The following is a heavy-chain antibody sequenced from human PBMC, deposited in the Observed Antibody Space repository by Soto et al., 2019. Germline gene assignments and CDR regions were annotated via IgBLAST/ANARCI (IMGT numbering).Heavy chain of an antibody. CDR1: GFTFSSYA. J-gene: IGHJ6*03. Sequence: GGSLRLSCAASGFTFSSYAMSWVRQAPGKGLEWVSAISGSGGSTYYADSVKGRLTISRDKSKKTLYLQMNSLRAEDTAVYYCAKTGLERLYYYYYMDVWGKGTTVTVSS. V-gene: IGHV3-23*01. CDR3: AKTGLERLYYYYYMDV. D-gene: IGHD1-1*01. CDR2: ISGSGGST.